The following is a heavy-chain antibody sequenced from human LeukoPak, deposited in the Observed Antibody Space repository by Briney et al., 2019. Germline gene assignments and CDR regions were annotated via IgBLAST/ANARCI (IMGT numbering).Heavy chain of an antibody. Sequence: PGGSLRLSRAASGFTFSSYGMHWVRQAPGKGLEWVAFIRYDGSNKYYADSVKGRFTISRDNSKNTLYLQMNSLRAEDTAVYYCAKDRESYYCSSTNCYLDYWGQGTLVTVSS. CDR2: IRYDGSNK. CDR1: GFTFSSYG. J-gene: IGHJ4*02. V-gene: IGHV3-30*02. D-gene: IGHD2-2*01. CDR3: AKDRESYYCSSTNCYLDY.